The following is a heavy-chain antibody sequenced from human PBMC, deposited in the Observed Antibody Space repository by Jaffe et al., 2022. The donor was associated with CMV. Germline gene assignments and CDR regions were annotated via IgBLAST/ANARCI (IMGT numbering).Heavy chain of an antibody. J-gene: IGHJ5*02. D-gene: IGHD6-13*01. CDR1: GGSFSGYY. Sequence: QVQLQQWGAGLLKPSETLSLTCAVYGGSFSGYYWSWIRQPPGKGLEWIGEINHSGSTNYNPSLKSRVTISVDTSKNQFSLKLSSVTAADTAVYYCARAIYSRFDPWGQGTLVTVSS. V-gene: IGHV4-34*01. CDR3: ARAIYSRFDP. CDR2: INHSGST.